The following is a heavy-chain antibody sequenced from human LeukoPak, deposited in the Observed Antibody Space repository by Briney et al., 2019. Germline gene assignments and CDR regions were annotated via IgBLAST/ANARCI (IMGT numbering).Heavy chain of an antibody. D-gene: IGHD1-7*01. V-gene: IGHV1-24*01. Sequence: ASVKVSCKVSGYTLTELSMHWVRQAPGKGLEWMGGFDPEDGETIYAQKFQGRVTMTEDTSTDTAYMELSSLRSEDTAVYYCATDFTITGTIEGIGSDYWGQGTLVTVSS. J-gene: IGHJ4*02. CDR2: FDPEDGET. CDR1: GYTLTELS. CDR3: ATDFTITGTIEGIGSDY.